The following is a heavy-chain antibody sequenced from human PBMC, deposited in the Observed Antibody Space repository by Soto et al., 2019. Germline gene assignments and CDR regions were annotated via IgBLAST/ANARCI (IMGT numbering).Heavy chain of an antibody. J-gene: IGHJ4*02. D-gene: IGHD3-16*01. V-gene: IGHV1-18*01. CDR1: GYTFTNFG. CDR3: VRGGTPIDY. Sequence: QVQLVQSGAEVKKPGASVKVSCKASGYTFTNFGISWVRQAPGQGLEWMGWISAYNGNTNYAQKFQGRVTMTTDTSTMTAYMEVSSLRFDDSAVYYCVRGGTPIDYWGQGTLVTVSS. CDR2: ISAYNGNT.